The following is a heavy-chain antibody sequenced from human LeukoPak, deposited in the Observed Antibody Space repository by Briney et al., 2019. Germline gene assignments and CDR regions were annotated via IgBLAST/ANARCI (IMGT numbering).Heavy chain of an antibody. V-gene: IGHV1-69*01. CDR1: GGTFSSYA. Sequence: ASVKVSCKASGGTFSSYAISWVRQAPGQGLEWMGGIIPIFGTANYAQRFQGRVTITADESTSTAYMELSSLRSEDTAVYYCARDPRTYYYDSSGYFDYWGQGTLVTVSS. J-gene: IGHJ4*02. CDR3: ARDPRTYYYDSSGYFDY. CDR2: IIPIFGTA. D-gene: IGHD3-22*01.